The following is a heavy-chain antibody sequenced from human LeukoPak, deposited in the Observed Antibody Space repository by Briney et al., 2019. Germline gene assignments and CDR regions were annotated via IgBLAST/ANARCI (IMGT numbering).Heavy chain of an antibody. CDR2: ITRHNAIL. D-gene: IGHD3-9*01. CDR3: ARGDILTTRLLDS. J-gene: IGHJ4*02. V-gene: IGHV3-9*01. Sequence: PGGSLRLSCAASGFMFDDYAMHWVRRAPGKGLQWVSGITRHNAILGYVDSVKGRFTISRDSAKNSLYLQMNSLRPEDTAFYYCARGDILTTRLLDSWGLGTLVTVSS. CDR1: GFMFDDYA.